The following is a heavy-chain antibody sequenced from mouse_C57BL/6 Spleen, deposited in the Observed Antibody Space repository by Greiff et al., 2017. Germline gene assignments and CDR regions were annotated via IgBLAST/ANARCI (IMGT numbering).Heavy chain of an antibody. CDR3: ARRGWDAYFDY. V-gene: IGHV1-69*01. J-gene: IGHJ2*01. CDR2: IDPSDSYT. D-gene: IGHD4-1*01. Sequence: QVQLQQSGAELVMPGASVKLSCKASGYTFTSYWMHWVKQRPGQGLEWIGEIDPSDSYTNYNQKFKGKSTFTVDKSSRTAYMQRSSLTSEDSAVYYCARRGWDAYFDYWGQGTTLTVSS. CDR1: GYTFTSYW.